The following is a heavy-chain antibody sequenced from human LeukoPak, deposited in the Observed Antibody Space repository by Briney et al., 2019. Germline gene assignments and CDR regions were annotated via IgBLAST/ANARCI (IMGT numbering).Heavy chain of an antibody. Sequence: AASVKVSCKASGYSFTTYDVNWERQATGQGLEWMGCMNPNSGNTGYAQKFQGRVTMTRNTSISTAYMDLSSLRSEDTAVYYCARGQGDFWSGFSDFGLEVWGQGTTVTGSS. D-gene: IGHD3-3*01. CDR1: GYSFTTYD. V-gene: IGHV1-8*01. J-gene: IGHJ6*02. CDR2: MNPNSGNT. CDR3: ARGQGDFWSGFSDFGLEV.